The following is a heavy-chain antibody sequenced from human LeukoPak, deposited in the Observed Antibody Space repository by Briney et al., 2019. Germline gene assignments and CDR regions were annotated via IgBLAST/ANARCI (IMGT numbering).Heavy chain of an antibody. Sequence: ASVKVSCKASGYTFTSYDINWVRQATGQGLEWMGWMNPNSGNTGYAQKFQGRVTMTRNTPISTAYMELSSLRSEDTAVYYCARGDTWYSSSWYRYYYYGMDVWGQGTTVTVSS. V-gene: IGHV1-8*01. CDR2: MNPNSGNT. CDR1: GYTFTSYD. D-gene: IGHD6-13*01. J-gene: IGHJ6*02. CDR3: ARGDTWYSSSWYRYYYYGMDV.